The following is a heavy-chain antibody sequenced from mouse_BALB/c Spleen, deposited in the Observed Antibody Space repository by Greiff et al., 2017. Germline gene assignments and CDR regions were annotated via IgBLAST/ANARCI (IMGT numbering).Heavy chain of an antibody. CDR3: ARFGEDDWYFDV. CDR1: GYAFSSYW. J-gene: IGHJ1*01. Sequence: QVQLKQSGAELVRPGSSVKISCKASGYAFSSYWMNWVKQRPGQGLEWIGQIYPGDGDTNYNGKFKGKATLTADKSSSTAYMQLSSLTSEDSAVYFCARFGEDDWYFDVWGAGTTVTVSS. CDR2: IYPGDGDT. V-gene: IGHV1-80*01.